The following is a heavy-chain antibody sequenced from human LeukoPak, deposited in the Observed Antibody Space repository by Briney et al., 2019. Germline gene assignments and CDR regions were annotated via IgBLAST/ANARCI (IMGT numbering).Heavy chain of an antibody. J-gene: IGHJ4*02. Sequence: ASVKVSCKASGDTFTSHYMHWVRQAPGQGLEWMGWINPNSGGTNYAQKFYARVTMTRDTSISTAYMELSRLRSDDTAVFYCARSPDILTGENFDYWGQGTLVTVSS. CDR2: INPNSGGT. D-gene: IGHD3-9*01. CDR1: GDTFTSHY. CDR3: ARSPDILTGENFDY. V-gene: IGHV1-2*02.